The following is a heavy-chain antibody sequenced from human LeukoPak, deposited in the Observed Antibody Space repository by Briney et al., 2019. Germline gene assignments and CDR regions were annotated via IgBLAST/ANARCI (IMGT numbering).Heavy chain of an antibody. Sequence: GGSLRLSCAASGFTFSSYSMNWVRQAPGKGLEWVSSISSSSSYIYYADSVKGRFTISRDNAKNSLYQQMNSLRVEDTAVYYCARDPGSRQQLVVDYWGQGTLVTVSS. CDR2: ISSSSSYI. CDR3: ARDPGSRQQLVVDY. J-gene: IGHJ4*02. D-gene: IGHD6-13*01. V-gene: IGHV3-21*01. CDR1: GFTFSSYS.